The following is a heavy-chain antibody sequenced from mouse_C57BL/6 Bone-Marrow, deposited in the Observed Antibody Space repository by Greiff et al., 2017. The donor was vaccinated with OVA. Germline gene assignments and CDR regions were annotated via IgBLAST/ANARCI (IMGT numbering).Heavy chain of an antibody. D-gene: IGHD2-3*01. V-gene: IGHV1-9*01. CDR2: ILPGSGST. CDR3: ARSRWLLRDYYAMDY. Sequence: VKLMESGAELMKPGASVKLSCKATGYTFTGYWIEWVKQRPGHGLEWIGEILPGSGSTNYNEKFKGKATFTADTSSNTAYMQLSSLTTEDSALYYCARSRWLLRDYYAMDYWGQGTSVTVSS. CDR1: GYTFTGYW. J-gene: IGHJ4*01.